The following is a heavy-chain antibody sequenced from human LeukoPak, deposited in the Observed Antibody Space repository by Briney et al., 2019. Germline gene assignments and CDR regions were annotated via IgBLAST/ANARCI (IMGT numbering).Heavy chain of an antibody. V-gene: IGHV3-23*01. J-gene: IGHJ4*02. Sequence: GGSLRLSCAASGFTFSSSAMSWVPQAPGKGLEWVSAISNNGGYTYYADSVQGRFTISRDNSKSTLCLQMNSLRAEDTAVYYCAKQLGYCSDGSCYFPYWGQGTLVTVSS. CDR1: GFTFSSSA. CDR2: ISNNGGYT. D-gene: IGHD2-15*01. CDR3: AKQLGYCSDGSCYFPY.